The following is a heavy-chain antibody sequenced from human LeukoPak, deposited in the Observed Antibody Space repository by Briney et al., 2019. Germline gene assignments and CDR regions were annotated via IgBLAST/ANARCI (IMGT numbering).Heavy chain of an antibody. D-gene: IGHD1-26*01. V-gene: IGHV3-30*18. CDR3: AKATGSGSYGYYFYGMDV. J-gene: IGHJ6*02. CDR1: GFTFSSYG. Sequence: GGSLRLSCAASGFTFSSYGMHWVRQAPGKGLEWVAVISYDGSNKYYADSVKGRFTISRDNSKNTLYLQMNSLRAEDTAVYYCAKATGSGSYGYYFYGMDVWGQGTTVTVSS. CDR2: ISYDGSNK.